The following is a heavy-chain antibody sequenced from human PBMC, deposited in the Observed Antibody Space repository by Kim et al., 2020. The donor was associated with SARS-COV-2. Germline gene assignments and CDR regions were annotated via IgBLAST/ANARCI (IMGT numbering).Heavy chain of an antibody. CDR3: ATDNSVDYLFPNSFYLDN. CDR2: IWYDGSTT. Sequence: GGSLRLSCAASGFTFSDFGMHWVRQAPGKGLEWVAAIWYDGSTTYYADSVKGRFTISRDNSKKTLYLQMNSPRAEDTAIYYCATDNSVDYLFPNSFYLDNWGQGTLVSVSS. CDR1: GFTFSDFG. V-gene: IGHV3-33*01. J-gene: IGHJ4*02. D-gene: IGHD2-21*01.